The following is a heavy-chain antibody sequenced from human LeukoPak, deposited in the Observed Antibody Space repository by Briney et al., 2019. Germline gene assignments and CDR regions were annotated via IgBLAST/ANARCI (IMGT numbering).Heavy chain of an antibody. CDR2: IIPIFGTA. V-gene: IGHV1-69*13. J-gene: IGHJ6*03. Sequence: SVKVSCKASGGTFSSYAISWVRQAPGQGLEWMGGIIPIFGTANYAQKFQGRVTITADESTSTAYMELSSLRSEDTAVYYCARAVRGTMVRGVAYYYYMDVWGKGTTVTVSS. CDR3: ARAVRGTMVRGVAYYYYMDV. D-gene: IGHD3-10*01. CDR1: GGTFSSYA.